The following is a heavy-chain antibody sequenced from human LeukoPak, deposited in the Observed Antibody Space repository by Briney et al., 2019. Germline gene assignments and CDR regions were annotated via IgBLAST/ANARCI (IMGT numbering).Heavy chain of an antibody. V-gene: IGHV4-59*01. D-gene: IGHD3-10*01. CDR1: GGSISSYY. Sequence: SETLSLTCTVSGGSISSYYWSWIRQPPGKGLEWIGYIYYSGSTNYNPSLKSRVTISVDTSKSQFSLKLSSVTAADTAVYYCARGLYGSGSYLIDYWGQGTLVTVSS. CDR2: IYYSGST. CDR3: ARGLYGSGSYLIDY. J-gene: IGHJ4*02.